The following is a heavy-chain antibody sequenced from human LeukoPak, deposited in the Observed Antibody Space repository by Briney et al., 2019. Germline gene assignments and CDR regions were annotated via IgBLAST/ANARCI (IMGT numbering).Heavy chain of an antibody. CDR3: ARLSGDDAFDI. V-gene: IGHV4-59*01. J-gene: IGHJ3*02. CDR2: IYYSGST. CDR1: GGSISSYY. Sequence: SETLSLTCTVSGGSISSYYWSWIRQPPGKGLEWIGYIYYSGSTNYNPSLKSRVTISVDTSKNQFSLKLSSVTAADTAVYYCARLSGDDAFDIWGQGTMVTVSS. D-gene: IGHD1-26*01.